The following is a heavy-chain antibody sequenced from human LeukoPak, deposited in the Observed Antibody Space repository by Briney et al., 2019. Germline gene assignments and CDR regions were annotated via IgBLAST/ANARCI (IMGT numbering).Heavy chain of an antibody. Sequence: GGSLRLSCAASGFTFSSYGMHWVRQAPGKGLEWVAVISYDGSNKYYADSVKGRFTISRDNSKNTLYLQMNSLRAEDTALYYCAKDISQEDWYFDLWGRGTLVTVSS. CDR2: ISYDGSNK. V-gene: IGHV3-30*18. CDR1: GFTFSSYG. J-gene: IGHJ2*01. CDR3: AKDISQEDWYFDL.